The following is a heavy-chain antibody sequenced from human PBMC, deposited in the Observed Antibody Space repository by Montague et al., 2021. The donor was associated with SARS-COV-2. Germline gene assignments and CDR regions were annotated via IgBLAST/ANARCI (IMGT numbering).Heavy chain of an antibody. CDR1: GGSISSHF. J-gene: IGHJ5*02. D-gene: IGHD3-10*02. Sequence: SETLSLTCTVSGGSISSHFWSWSRQPPGKGLELVSNSNYVGGGSXXPSPTRGVHVSVEPSKNKFPLKLTSLIAADTAVYYCSSATSVRGAVSWFDPWGQGTMVTVSS. CDR3: SSATSVRGAVSWFDP. V-gene: IGHV4-59*11. CDR2: SNYVGGG.